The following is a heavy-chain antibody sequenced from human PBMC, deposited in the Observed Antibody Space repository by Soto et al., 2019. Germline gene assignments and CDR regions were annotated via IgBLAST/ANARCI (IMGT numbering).Heavy chain of an antibody. Sequence: EVQLVESGGGLVQPGGSLRLSCAVSGLTFSDHYMGWVRQAPGKGLDWVGRIRDRVHSYSTEYAASVKGRFTISRDDSRTSLYLQMNSLKMEDTAVFYCVSLWSVTGSRDYWGRGTLVTGSS. CDR1: GLTFSDHY. J-gene: IGHJ4*02. V-gene: IGHV3-72*01. D-gene: IGHD1-20*01. CDR2: IRDRVHSYST. CDR3: VSLWSVTGSRDY.